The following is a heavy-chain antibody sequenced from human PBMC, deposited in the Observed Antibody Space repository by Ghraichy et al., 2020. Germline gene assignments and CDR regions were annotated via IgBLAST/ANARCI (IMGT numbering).Heavy chain of an antibody. CDR3: AKDPAYNFWSGYYDRFDN. D-gene: IGHD3-3*01. J-gene: IGHJ4*02. CDR2: ISGGGEDT. V-gene: IGHV3-23*01. CDR1: GFSFGSFA. Sequence: GGSLRLSCAASGFSFGSFAIRWVRQTPGKGLAWVSSISGGGEDTYYADSVRGRFTISRDNSKKTVYLQMNSLSAEDTAIYYCAKDPAYNFWSGYYDRFDNWGQGNLVTVSS.